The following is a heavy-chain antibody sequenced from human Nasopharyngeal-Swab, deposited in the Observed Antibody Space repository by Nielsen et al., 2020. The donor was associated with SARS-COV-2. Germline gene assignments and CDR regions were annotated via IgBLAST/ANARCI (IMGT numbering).Heavy chain of an antibody. Sequence: GESLKISCKGSGYSFTSYWIGWVRQMPGKGLEWMGIIYPGDSDTRYSPSFQGQVTISADKSISTAYLQWSSLKASDTAMYYCARQYDSSGYYSYYHYGMDVWGQGTTVTVSS. D-gene: IGHD3-22*01. J-gene: IGHJ6*02. CDR1: GYSFTSYW. CDR3: ARQYDSSGYYSYYHYGMDV. V-gene: IGHV5-51*01. CDR2: IYPGDSDT.